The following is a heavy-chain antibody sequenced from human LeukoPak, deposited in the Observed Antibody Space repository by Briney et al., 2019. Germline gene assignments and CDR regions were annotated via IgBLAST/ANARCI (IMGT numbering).Heavy chain of an antibody. CDR2: ISSSSSYI. J-gene: IGHJ4*02. CDR1: GFTFSSYS. D-gene: IGHD2-15*01. V-gene: IGHV3-21*01. Sequence: GGSLRLSCAASGFTFSSYSMNWVGQAPGKGLEWVSSISSSSSYIYYADSVKGRFTISRNNAKNSLYLQMNSLRAEDTAVYYCARDLGGWVFDYWGQGTLVTVSS. CDR3: ARDLGGWVFDY.